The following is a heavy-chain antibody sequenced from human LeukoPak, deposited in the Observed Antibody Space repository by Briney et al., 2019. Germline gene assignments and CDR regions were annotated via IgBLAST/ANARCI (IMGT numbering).Heavy chain of an antibody. Sequence: GGSLRLSCAAFGFTVSSNYMSWVRQAPGKGLEWVSVIYSGGSTYYADSVKGRFTISRHNSKNTLYLQMNSLRAEDTAVYYCARYSSGWYEEEFDYWGQGTLVTVSS. CDR1: GFTVSSNY. V-gene: IGHV3-53*04. CDR2: IYSGGST. J-gene: IGHJ4*02. D-gene: IGHD6-19*01. CDR3: ARYSSGWYEEEFDY.